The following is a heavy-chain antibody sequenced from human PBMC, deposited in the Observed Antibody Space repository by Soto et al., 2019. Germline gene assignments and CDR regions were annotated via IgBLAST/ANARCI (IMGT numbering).Heavy chain of an antibody. CDR1: GVSISNYY. J-gene: IGHJ4*02. CDR2: IFPSGST. D-gene: IGHD5-18*01. V-gene: IGHV4-4*07. Sequence: VQLQESGPGLVKPSETLSLTCTVSGVSISNYYWTCIRQPAGKAPEWIGRIFPSGSTNYNPSLRCRVTLSVDTSKNLVSLKLSSVTAADTALYYCASEGTAMKLHYWGQGTLVTVSS. CDR3: ASEGTAMKLHY.